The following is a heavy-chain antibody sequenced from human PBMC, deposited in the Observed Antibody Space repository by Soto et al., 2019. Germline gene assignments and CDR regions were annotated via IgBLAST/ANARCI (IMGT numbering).Heavy chain of an antibody. CDR2: INHRGST. Sequence: SETLSLTCAVYGGSFSGHYWNWIRQAPGKGLEWIGKINHRGSTNHNPPLKSRVTLSVDTSKNQISLKLRSVTAADTAVYFCARGARPGGGVQIVVTAAKADYFDYWGQGARVTVSS. J-gene: IGHJ4*02. D-gene: IGHD2-15*01. V-gene: IGHV4-34*01. CDR1: GGSFSGHY. CDR3: ARGARPGGGVQIVVTAAKADYFDY.